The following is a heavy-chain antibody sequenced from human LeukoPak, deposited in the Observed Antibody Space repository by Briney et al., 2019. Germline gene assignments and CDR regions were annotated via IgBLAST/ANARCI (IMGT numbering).Heavy chain of an antibody. CDR3: ARDQGSSWPFDY. Sequence: GGSLRLSCAASGFTFDDYAMHWVRQAPGKGPEWVSGISWNSGSIGYADSVKGRFTISRDNAKNSLYLQMNSLRAEDTAVYYCARDQGSSWPFDYWGQGTLVTVSS. CDR2: ISWNSGSI. V-gene: IGHV3-9*01. J-gene: IGHJ4*02. CDR1: GFTFDDYA. D-gene: IGHD6-13*01.